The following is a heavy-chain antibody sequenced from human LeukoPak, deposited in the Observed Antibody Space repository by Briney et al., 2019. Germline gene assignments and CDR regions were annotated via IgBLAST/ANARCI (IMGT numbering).Heavy chain of an antibody. J-gene: IGHJ4*02. CDR2: ISYDGSNK. V-gene: IGHV3-30*18. Sequence: GGSLRLSCAASGFTFSSYGMHWVRQAPGKGLGWVAVISYDGSNKYYADSVKGRFTISRDNSKNTLYLQMNSLRAEDTAVYYCAKVVHYDFWSGNDYWGQGTLVTVSS. D-gene: IGHD3-3*01. CDR1: GFTFSSYG. CDR3: AKVVHYDFWSGNDY.